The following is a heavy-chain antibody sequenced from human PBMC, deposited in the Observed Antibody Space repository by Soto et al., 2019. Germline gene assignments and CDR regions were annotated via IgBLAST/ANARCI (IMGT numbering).Heavy chain of an antibody. J-gene: IGHJ6*03. CDR1: GYTFTSYG. CDR3: ARESLQVDYYYYYYYMDV. D-gene: IGHD3-10*01. Sequence: ASVKVSCKASGYTFTSYGISWVRQAPGQGLEWMGWISAYNGNTNYAQKLQGRVTMTTDTSTSTAYMELRSLRSDDTAVYYCARESLQVDYYYYYYYMDVWGKGTTVTVSS. CDR2: ISAYNGNT. V-gene: IGHV1-18*01.